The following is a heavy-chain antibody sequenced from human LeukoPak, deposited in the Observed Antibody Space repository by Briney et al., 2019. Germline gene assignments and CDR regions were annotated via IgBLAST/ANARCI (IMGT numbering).Heavy chain of an antibody. V-gene: IGHV3-7*01. D-gene: IGHD3-9*01. CDR3: VREGGHYDILTGGDY. Sequence: PGGSLRLSCAASGFTFSSYWMSWVRQAPGKGPEWVANIKQDGSEKYYVDSVKGRFTISRDNAKNSLYLQMNSLRAEDTAVYYCVREGGHYDILTGGDYWGQGTLVTVSS. CDR2: IKQDGSEK. J-gene: IGHJ4*02. CDR1: GFTFSSYW.